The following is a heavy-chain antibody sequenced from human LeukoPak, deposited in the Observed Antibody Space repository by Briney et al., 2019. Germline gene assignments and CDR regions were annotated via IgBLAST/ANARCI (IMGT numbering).Heavy chain of an antibody. CDR3: GRDYDRTVDF. J-gene: IGHJ4*02. CDR2: LNEDESVK. D-gene: IGHD3-22*01. V-gene: IGHV3-7*04. CDR1: GFTFSSYW. Sequence: PGGSLRLSCAASGFTFSSYWMSWVRQAPGKGLEWVAILNEDESVKLYVDSVKGRFTISRDNAKNSLHLQMHSLRAEDTAVYFCGRDYDRTVDFWGQGTLVTVPS.